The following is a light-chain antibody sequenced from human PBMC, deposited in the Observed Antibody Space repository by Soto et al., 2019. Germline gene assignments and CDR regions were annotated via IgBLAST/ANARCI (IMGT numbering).Light chain of an antibody. CDR3: CSYTSSSSRV. Sequence: QSALTQPASVSGSPGQSITISCSGTSSDVGGYNYVSWYQQHPGKAPNLMLYDVSNRPSGVSNRFSGSKSGNTASLTISGLQAEDEADYYCCSYTSSSSRVFGGGTKLTVL. CDR1: SSDVGGYNY. J-gene: IGLJ3*02. CDR2: DVS. V-gene: IGLV2-14*01.